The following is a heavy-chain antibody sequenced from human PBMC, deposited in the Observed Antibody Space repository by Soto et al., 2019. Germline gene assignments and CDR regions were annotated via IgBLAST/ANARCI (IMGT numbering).Heavy chain of an antibody. V-gene: IGHV3-74*01. CDR2: ISGDGTTT. J-gene: IGHJ4*02. Sequence: GGSLRLSCVVSGLTFSMYWMHWVRQVPGQSPFWVSRISGDGTTTSYADAVRGRFTISRANSKNTLYLQMNNLKPDDTAIYHCTRGPRADSSGPGAHWGQGTPVTLSS. D-gene: IGHD3-10*01. CDR3: TRGPRADSSGPGAH. CDR1: GLTFSMYW.